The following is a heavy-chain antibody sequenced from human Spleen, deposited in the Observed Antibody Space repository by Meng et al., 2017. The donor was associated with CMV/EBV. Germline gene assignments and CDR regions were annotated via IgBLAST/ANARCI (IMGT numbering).Heavy chain of an antibody. CDR2: IRNDGNEK. Sequence: ASGFGFRNFGMHWVRQAPGKGLEWVAFIRNDGNEKYYADFVKGRFTISRDNSRSTLYLQKSGLRAEDTAVYYCAKKGLAAAGSPDYWGQGTLVTVSS. V-gene: IGHV3-30*02. CDR1: GFGFRNFG. J-gene: IGHJ4*02. D-gene: IGHD6-13*01. CDR3: AKKGLAAAGSPDY.